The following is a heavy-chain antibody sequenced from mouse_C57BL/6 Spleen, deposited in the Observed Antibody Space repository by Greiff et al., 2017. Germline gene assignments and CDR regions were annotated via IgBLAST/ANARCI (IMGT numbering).Heavy chain of an antibody. CDR2: ISYDGSN. J-gene: IGHJ1*03. V-gene: IGHV3-6*01. Sequence: EVKLQESGPGLVKPSQSLSLTCSVTGYSITSGYYWNWIRQFPGNKLEWMGYISYDGSNNYNPSLKNRISITRDTSKNQFFLKLNSVTTEDTATYYCARAFTTVVATGYFDVWGTGTTVTVSS. CDR1: GYSITSGYY. D-gene: IGHD1-1*01. CDR3: ARAFTTVVATGYFDV.